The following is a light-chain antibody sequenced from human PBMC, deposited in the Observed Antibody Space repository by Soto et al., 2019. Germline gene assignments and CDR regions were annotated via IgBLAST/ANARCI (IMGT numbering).Light chain of an antibody. CDR3: QKYGTSRYT. V-gene: IGKV3-20*01. CDR1: QSLTRND. Sequence: EAVLTQSPDTLSLSPGERATLSCRASQSLTRNDLARYQQKPGQAPRLLFHSPSSRATGIPDRFSASGSRTDFNLTISRLEPADFAVYYCQKYGTSRYTFGQGTQLEIK. CDR2: SPS. J-gene: IGKJ2*01.